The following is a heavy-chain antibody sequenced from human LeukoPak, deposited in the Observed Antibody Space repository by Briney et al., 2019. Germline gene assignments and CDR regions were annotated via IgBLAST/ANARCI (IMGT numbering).Heavy chain of an antibody. V-gene: IGHV3-23*01. CDR3: AKALGLSYYYGMDV. CDR2: ISGSGGST. CDR1: GFTFSSYA. Sequence: GGSLRLSCAASGFTFSSYAMSWVRQAPGEGLEWVSAISGSGGSTYYADSVKGRFTISRDNSKNTLYLQMNSLRAEDTAVYYCAKALGLSYYYGMDVWGQGTTVTVSS. J-gene: IGHJ6*02.